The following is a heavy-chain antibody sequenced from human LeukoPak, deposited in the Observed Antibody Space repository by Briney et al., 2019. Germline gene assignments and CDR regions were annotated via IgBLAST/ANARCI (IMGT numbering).Heavy chain of an antibody. J-gene: IGHJ4*02. D-gene: IGHD6-19*01. V-gene: IGHV3-33*01. CDR2: IWYDGSDK. CDR1: GFTFSSYG. Sequence: PGGSLRLSCAASGFTFSSYGIHWVRQAPGKGLEWVAVIWYDGSDKYYADSVKGRFTISRDNSKHTLYLQMNSLRAEDTAVYYCARGSSSQWRPHFDYWGQETVVTVSS. CDR3: ARGSSSQWRPHFDY.